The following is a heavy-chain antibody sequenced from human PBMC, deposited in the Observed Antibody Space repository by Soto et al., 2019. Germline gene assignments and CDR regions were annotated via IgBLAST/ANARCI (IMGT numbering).Heavy chain of an antibody. D-gene: IGHD2-2*01. V-gene: IGHV1-69*13. CDR2: IIAIFGTT. Sequence: SVKVSCKASGYSFTSYGISWVRQAPGQGLEWMGWIIAIFGTTNYAQKLQGRVTITADESTSTAYMELSSLRSEDTAVYYCARDDKYQLLWGSSYYYYGMDVWGQGTTVTVS. J-gene: IGHJ6*02. CDR3: ARDDKYQLLWGSSYYYYGMDV. CDR1: GYSFTSYG.